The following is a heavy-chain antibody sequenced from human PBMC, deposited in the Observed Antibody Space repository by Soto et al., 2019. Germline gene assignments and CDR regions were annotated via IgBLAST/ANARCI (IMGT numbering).Heavy chain of an antibody. Sequence: EVQLVESGGGLVQPGGSLRLSCAASGFTFSSYWMHWVRQAPGKGLVWVSSISTDASSTSYADPVKGRFTISRDNAKNPLYLQMTSVRAEDTAVYYCARLPNKSPQNWGQGTLVIVSP. V-gene: IGHV3-74*01. CDR2: ISTDASST. CDR3: ARLPNKSPQN. CDR1: GFTFSSYW. J-gene: IGHJ1*01.